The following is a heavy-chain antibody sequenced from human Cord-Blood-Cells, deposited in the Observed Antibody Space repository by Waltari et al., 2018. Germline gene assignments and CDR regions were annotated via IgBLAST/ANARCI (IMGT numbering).Heavy chain of an antibody. V-gene: IGHV1-2*02. D-gene: IGHD7-27*01. CDR3: ARDARNWGTDFDY. CDR2: INPNRGGT. J-gene: IGHJ4*02. Sequence: QVQLVQSGAAVKKPGASVKVSCTASGYTFTAYYMHWVRQAPGQWLEWMGWINPNRGGTNYAQKFQGRVTMTRDTSISTAYMELSRLRSDDTAVYYCARDARNWGTDFDYWGQGTLVTVSS. CDR1: GYTFTAYY.